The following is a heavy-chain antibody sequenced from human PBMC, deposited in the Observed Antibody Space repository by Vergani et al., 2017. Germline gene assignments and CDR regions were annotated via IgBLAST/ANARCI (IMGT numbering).Heavy chain of an antibody. CDR1: GYSFTSYW. CDR3: ARRNYYDSSGYHYFDY. D-gene: IGHD3-22*01. Sequence: EVQLVQSGAEVKKPGESLKISCKGSGYSFTSYWIGWVRQMPGKGLGWMGIIYPGDSDTRYSPSFQGQVTISADKSISTAYLQWSSLKASDTAMYYCARRNYYDSSGYHYFDYWGQGTLVTVSS. CDR2: IYPGDSDT. V-gene: IGHV5-51*01. J-gene: IGHJ4*02.